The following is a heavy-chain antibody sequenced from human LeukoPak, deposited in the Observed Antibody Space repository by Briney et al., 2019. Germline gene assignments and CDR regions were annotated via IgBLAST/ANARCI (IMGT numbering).Heavy chain of an antibody. D-gene: IGHD6-19*01. CDR1: GYTFTGYY. Sequence: GASVKVSCKASGYTFTGYYMHWVRQAPGQGLEWMGRINPNSGGTNYAQKFQGRVTMTRDTSISTAYMELSGLRSDDTAVYYCARGSSYSSGWIDYWGQGTLVTVSS. CDR2: INPNSGGT. J-gene: IGHJ4*02. V-gene: IGHV1-2*06. CDR3: ARGSSYSSGWIDY.